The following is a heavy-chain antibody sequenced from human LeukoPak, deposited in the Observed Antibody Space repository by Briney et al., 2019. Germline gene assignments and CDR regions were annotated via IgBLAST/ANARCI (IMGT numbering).Heavy chain of an antibody. Sequence: SVKVSCKASGYTFTGYYMHWVRQAPGQGLEWMGGIIPIFGTANYAQKFQGRVTITADESTSTACMELSSLRSEDTAVYYCARDYPSSSWSCWFDPWGQGTLVTVSS. V-gene: IGHV1-69*13. CDR1: GYTFTGYY. J-gene: IGHJ5*02. CDR3: ARDYPSSSWSCWFDP. CDR2: IIPIFGTA. D-gene: IGHD6-13*01.